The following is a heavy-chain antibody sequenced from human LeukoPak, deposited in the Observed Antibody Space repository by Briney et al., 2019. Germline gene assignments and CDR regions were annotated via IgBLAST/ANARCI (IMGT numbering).Heavy chain of an antibody. Sequence: ASVKVSCKASGGTFSSYAISWVRQAPGQGLEWMGWISVNNGNTKYAQKFQGRVTMTTDTSTSTAHMELRSLRSDDTAVYYCAREGSYYYGMDVWGQGTTVTVSS. CDR2: ISVNNGNT. CDR1: GGTFSSYA. V-gene: IGHV1-18*01. J-gene: IGHJ6*02. CDR3: AREGSYYYGMDV.